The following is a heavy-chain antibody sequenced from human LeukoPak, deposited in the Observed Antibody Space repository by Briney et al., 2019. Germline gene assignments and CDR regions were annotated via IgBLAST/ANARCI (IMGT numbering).Heavy chain of an antibody. J-gene: IGHJ4*02. V-gene: IGHV4-38-2*02. CDR1: GYSISSGYY. CDR3: ARRLNHYGSGSYYNT. Sequence: PSETLSLTCTVSGYSISSGYYWGWIRQPPGKGLEWIGEINHSGSTNYNPSLKSRVTISVDTSKNQFSLKLSSVTAADTAVYYCARRLNHYGSGSYYNTWGQGTLVTVSS. CDR2: INHSGST. D-gene: IGHD3-10*01.